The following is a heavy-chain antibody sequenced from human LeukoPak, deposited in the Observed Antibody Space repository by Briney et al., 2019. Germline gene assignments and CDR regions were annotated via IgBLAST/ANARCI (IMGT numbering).Heavy chain of an antibody. CDR3: ARLYSFDWLPHGAFDI. V-gene: IGHV4-39*01. D-gene: IGHD3-9*01. Sequence: SETLSLTCTFSGGSIRRENYFWGWIRQSPGKGLEWIGNVYYTGTTYYNPSLKSRVIISVDTSMNQFSLKLSSVTAADTSVYYCARLYSFDWLPHGAFDIWGQGTVVTVSS. CDR1: GGSIRRENYF. CDR2: VYYTGTT. J-gene: IGHJ3*02.